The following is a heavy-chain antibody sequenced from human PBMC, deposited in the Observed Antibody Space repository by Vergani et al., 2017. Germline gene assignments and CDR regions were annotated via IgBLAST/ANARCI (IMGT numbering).Heavy chain of an antibody. CDR2: INPNSGGT. CDR1: GYTFTGYY. CDR3: AKSSSSDCSGGSCFRFDP. J-gene: IGHJ5*02. Sequence: QVQLVQSGAEVKKPGASVKVSCKASGYTFTGYYMHWVRQAPGQGLEWMGWINPNSGGTYYAQKFQGRVTMTRDTSISTAYMELSRLRSDDTAVYYCAKSSSSDCSGGSCFRFDPWGQGTLVTVSS. D-gene: IGHD2-15*01. V-gene: IGHV1-2*02.